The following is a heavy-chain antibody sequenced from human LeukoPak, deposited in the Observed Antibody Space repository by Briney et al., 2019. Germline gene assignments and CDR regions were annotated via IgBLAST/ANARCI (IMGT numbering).Heavy chain of an antibody. V-gene: IGHV3-23*01. CDR2: ISSSGGYT. Sequence: GGSLRLSCAASGFTFSTYAMSWVCQAPGKGLEWVSAISSSGGYTYYADSVKGRFTISRDNSKNTLFLQMNSLRAEDTAVYYCAKGGYCSSTSCYVGWFDPWGQGTLVTVSS. D-gene: IGHD2-2*01. CDR1: GFTFSTYA. J-gene: IGHJ5*02. CDR3: AKGGYCSSTSCYVGWFDP.